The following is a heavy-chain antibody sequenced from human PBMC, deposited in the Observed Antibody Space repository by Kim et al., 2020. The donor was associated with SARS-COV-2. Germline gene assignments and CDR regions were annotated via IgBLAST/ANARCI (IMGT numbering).Heavy chain of an antibody. CDR3: TRVRKPFSPYNQDYYYYYGMDV. CDR2: IRSKAYGGTT. D-gene: IGHD3-3*02. Sequence: GGSLRLSCTASGFTFDDYAMSWVRQAPGKGLEWVGFIRSKAYGGTTEYAASVKGRFTISRDDSKSIAYLQMNSLKTEDTAVYYCTRVRKPFSPYNQDYYYYYGMDVWGQGTTVTVSS. J-gene: IGHJ6*02. CDR1: GFTFDDYA. V-gene: IGHV3-49*04.